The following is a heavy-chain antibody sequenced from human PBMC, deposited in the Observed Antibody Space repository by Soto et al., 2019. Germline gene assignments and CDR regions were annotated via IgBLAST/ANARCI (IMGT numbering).Heavy chain of an antibody. CDR1: GFTFSSYG. J-gene: IGHJ6*02. CDR3: AKDRRWQSTGVYYYGMDV. CDR2: ISYDGSNK. Sequence: PGGSLRLSCAASGFTFSSYGMHWVRQAPGKGLEWVAVISYDGSNKYYADSVKGRFTISRDNSKNTLYLQMNSLRAEDTAVYYCAKDRRWQSTGVYYYGMDVWGQGTTVTGSS. V-gene: IGHV3-30*18. D-gene: IGHD2-8*02.